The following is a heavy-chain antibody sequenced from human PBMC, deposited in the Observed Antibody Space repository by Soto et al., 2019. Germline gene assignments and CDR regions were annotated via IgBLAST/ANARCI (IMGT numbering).Heavy chain of an antibody. Sequence: QVQLVQSGAEVKKPGASVKVSCKASGYSFTDYHIHWVRQAPGQGLEWLGRINPKSGGTSTAQKFQGWVTMTTDTPISTASKELTRLTSDDTAIYYCARGDSTDCSNGVCSFFYNHDMDVWGQGTTVTVSS. CDR2: INPKSGGT. D-gene: IGHD2-8*01. CDR1: GYSFTDYH. CDR3: ARGDSTDCSNGVCSFFYNHDMDV. J-gene: IGHJ6*02. V-gene: IGHV1-2*04.